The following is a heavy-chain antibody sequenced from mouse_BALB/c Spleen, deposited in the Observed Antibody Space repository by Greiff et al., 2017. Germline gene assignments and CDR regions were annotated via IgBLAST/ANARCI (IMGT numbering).Heavy chain of an antibody. D-gene: IGHD1-1*01. CDR3: ARGDYCGSSHAMDY. J-gene: IGHJ4*01. Sequence: QVQLQQPGAELVKPGASVKMSCKASGYTFTSYNMHWVKQTPGQGLEWIGAIYPGNGDTSYNQKFKGKATLTADKSSSTAYMQLSSLTSEDSAVYYCARGDYCGSSHAMDYWGQGTSVTVSS. V-gene: IGHV1-12*01. CDR1: GYTFTSYN. CDR2: IYPGNGDT.